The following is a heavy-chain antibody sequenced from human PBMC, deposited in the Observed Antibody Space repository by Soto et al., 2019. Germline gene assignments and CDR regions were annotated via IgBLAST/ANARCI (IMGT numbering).Heavy chain of an antibody. CDR3: ARDYYDSSGYPGTLDI. CDR1: GYTFTSYA. CDR2: INAGNGNT. Sequence: ASVKVSCKASGYTFTSYAMHWLRQAPGQRLEWMGWINAGNGNTKYSQKFQGRVTITRDTSASTAYMELSSLRSEDTAVYYCARDYYDSSGYPGTLDIWGQGTMVTVSS. D-gene: IGHD3-22*01. J-gene: IGHJ3*02. V-gene: IGHV1-3*01.